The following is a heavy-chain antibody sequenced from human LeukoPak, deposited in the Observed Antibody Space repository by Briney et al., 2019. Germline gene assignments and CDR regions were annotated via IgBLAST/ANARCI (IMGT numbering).Heavy chain of an antibody. CDR3: AKVGTTAAPYYYMDV. Sequence: PGGSLRLSCAASGFTFSSYGMHWVRQAPGKGLEWVAVIWYDGSNKYYADSVKGRFTISRDNSKNTLYLKMNSLRAEDTAVYYCAKVGTTAAPYYYMDVWGKGTTVTVSS. V-gene: IGHV3-33*06. J-gene: IGHJ6*03. CDR2: IWYDGSNK. D-gene: IGHD2-2*01. CDR1: GFTFSSYG.